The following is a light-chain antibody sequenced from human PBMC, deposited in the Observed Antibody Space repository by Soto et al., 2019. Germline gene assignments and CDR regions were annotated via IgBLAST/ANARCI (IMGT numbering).Light chain of an antibody. CDR3: QQYGSPPST. Sequence: EIVVTQSPGTLSLSPGERATLSCRASQSVTTSVAWDQHKPGKAPRLLIHGASRRANGIPDSFSVSGSGTDFTRTISRLVPEDCAVDYCQQYGSPPSTFGKGTKLEIK. V-gene: IGKV3-20*01. CDR1: QSVTTS. J-gene: IGKJ2*01. CDR2: GAS.